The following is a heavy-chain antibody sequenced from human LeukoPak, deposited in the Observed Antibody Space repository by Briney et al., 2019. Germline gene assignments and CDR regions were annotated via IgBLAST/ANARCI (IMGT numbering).Heavy chain of an antibody. CDR1: GGSISSYY. CDR2: IYYSGST. Sequence: PSETLSLTCTVSGGSISSYYWSWIRQPPGKGLEWIGYIYYSGSTNYNPSLKSRVTISVDTSKNQFSLKLSSVTAADTAVYYCARGYYDSSGYYLCGDYWGQGTLVTVSS. V-gene: IGHV4-59*01. J-gene: IGHJ4*02. D-gene: IGHD3-22*01. CDR3: ARGYYDSSGYYLCGDY.